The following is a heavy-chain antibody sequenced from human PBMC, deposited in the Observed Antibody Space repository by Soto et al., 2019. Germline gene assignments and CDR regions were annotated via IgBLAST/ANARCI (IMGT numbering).Heavy chain of an antibody. V-gene: IGHV3-23*01. CDR2: ISGSGGST. Sequence: GGSLRLSCAASGFTFSSYAMSWVRQAPGKGLEWVSAISGSGGSTYYADSVKGRFTISRDNSKNTLYLQMNSLRAEDTAVYYCAKDKPRYELNYGDYFDYWGQGTLVTVSS. J-gene: IGHJ4*02. CDR1: GFTFSSYA. D-gene: IGHD4-17*01. CDR3: AKDKPRYELNYGDYFDY.